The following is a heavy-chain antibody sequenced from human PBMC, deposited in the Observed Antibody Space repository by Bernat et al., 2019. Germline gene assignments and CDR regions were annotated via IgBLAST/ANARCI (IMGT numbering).Heavy chain of an antibody. CDR3: ARSMGVTLVRGDIFDY. CDR2: IYPGDSDT. Sequence: EVQLVQSGAEVKKPGESLKISCKGSGYSFTSYWIGWVRQMPGKGLEGTGIIYPGDSDTRYSPSFQGQVTISADKSISTAYLQWSSLKASDTAMYYCARSMGVTLVRGDIFDYWGQGTLVTVSS. J-gene: IGHJ4*02. V-gene: IGHV5-51*03. CDR1: GYSFTSYW. D-gene: IGHD3-10*01.